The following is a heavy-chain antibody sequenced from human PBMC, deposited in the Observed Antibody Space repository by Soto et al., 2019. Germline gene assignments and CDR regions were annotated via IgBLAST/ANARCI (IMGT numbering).Heavy chain of an antibody. V-gene: IGHV4-61*01. D-gene: IGHD5-12*01. CDR1: GGSVSSGSYY. J-gene: IGHJ4*02. Sequence: QVQLQESGPGLVKPSETLSLTCTVSGGSVSSGSYYWSWIRQPPGKGLEWIGYIYYSGSTNYNPSLRSRVTISADTSKNQFSLKLSSVTAAATAVYYCARDGDGYNYWGQGTLVTVSS. CDR2: IYYSGST. CDR3: ARDGDGYNY.